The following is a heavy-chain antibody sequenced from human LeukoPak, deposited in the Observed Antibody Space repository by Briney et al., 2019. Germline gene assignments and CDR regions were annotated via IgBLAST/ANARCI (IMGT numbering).Heavy chain of an antibody. D-gene: IGHD4-23*01. CDR2: ISGSGGST. J-gene: IGHJ4*02. Sequence: SGGSLRLSCVVSDFTFAVSWVRQAPGKGLEWVSAISGSGGSTYYADSVKGRFTISRDNSKNTLYLQMNSLRAEDTAVYYCAKVTTVAYYFDYWGQGTLVTVSS. V-gene: IGHV3-23*01. CDR1: DFTFA. CDR3: AKVTTVAYYFDY.